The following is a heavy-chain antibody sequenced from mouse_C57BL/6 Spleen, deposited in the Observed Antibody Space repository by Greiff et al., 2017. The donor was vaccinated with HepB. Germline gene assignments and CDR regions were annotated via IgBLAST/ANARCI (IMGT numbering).Heavy chain of an antibody. J-gene: IGHJ2*01. Sequence: VQLQQPGAELVKPGASVKVSCKASGYTFTSYWMHWVKQRPGQGLEWIGRIHPSDSDTNYNQKFKGKATLTVDKSSSTAYMQLSSLTSGDSAVYYCATGVDSSGWGDYWGQGTTLTVSS. V-gene: IGHV1-74*01. CDR1: GYTFTSYW. CDR3: ATGVDSSGWGDY. CDR2: IHPSDSDT. D-gene: IGHD3-2*02.